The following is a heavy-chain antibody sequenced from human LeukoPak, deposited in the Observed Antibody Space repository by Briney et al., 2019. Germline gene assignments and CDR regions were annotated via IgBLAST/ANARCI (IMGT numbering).Heavy chain of an antibody. CDR3: ARRAGSGSTKVFDI. D-gene: IGHD3-10*01. Sequence: KSSETLSLTCIVSGGSISSSSYYWGWIRQPPGKGLEWIGSIHYSGSTYYNPSLKSRVTISVDTPKNQFSLKLSSVTAADTAVYYCARRAGSGSTKVFDIWGQGTMVTVSS. CDR2: IHYSGST. CDR1: GGSISSSSYY. V-gene: IGHV4-39*01. J-gene: IGHJ3*02.